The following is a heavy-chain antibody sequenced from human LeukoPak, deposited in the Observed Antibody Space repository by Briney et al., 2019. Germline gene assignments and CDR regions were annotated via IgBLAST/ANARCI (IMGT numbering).Heavy chain of an antibody. CDR2: INTDESGT. CDR1: GFTFSSHW. V-gene: IGHV3-74*01. J-gene: IGHJ4*02. CDR3: ARPSSYYDFWSGYYTGYFDY. D-gene: IGHD3-3*01. Sequence: PGGSLRLSCAASGFTFSSHWMHWVRQAPGKGLVWVSSINTDESGTSYVDSVKGRFTISRDNAKNTLFLQMNSLRAEDTAVYYCARPSSYYDFWSGYYTGYFDYWGQGTLVTVSS.